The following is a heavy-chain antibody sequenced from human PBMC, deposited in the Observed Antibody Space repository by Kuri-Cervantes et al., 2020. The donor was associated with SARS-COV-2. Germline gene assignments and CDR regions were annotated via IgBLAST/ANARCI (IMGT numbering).Heavy chain of an antibody. J-gene: IGHJ4*02. V-gene: IGHV1-8*03. CDR2: MNPNSGNT. CDR1: GYTFTGYD. Sequence: ASVKVSCKASGYTFTGYDINWVRQATGQGLEWMGWMNPNSGNTGYAQKFQGRVTITRNTSISTAYMELSSLRSEGTAVYYCARASLSGWYPPDYWGQGTLVTVSS. D-gene: IGHD6-19*01. CDR3: ARASLSGWYPPDY.